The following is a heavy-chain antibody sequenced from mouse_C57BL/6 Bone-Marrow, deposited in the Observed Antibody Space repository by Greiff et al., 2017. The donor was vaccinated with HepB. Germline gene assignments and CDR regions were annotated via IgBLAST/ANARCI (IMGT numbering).Heavy chain of an antibody. V-gene: IGHV1-26*01. CDR1: GYTFTDYY. D-gene: IGHD2-3*01. CDR2: INPNNGGT. Sequence: EVQLQQSGPELVKPGASVKISCKASGYTFTDYYMNWVKQSHGKSLEWIGDINPNNGGTSYNQKFKGKATLTVDKSSSTAYMELRSLTSEDSAVYYCARDHGYYVETWFAYWGQGTLVTVSA. CDR3: ARDHGYYVETWFAY. J-gene: IGHJ3*01.